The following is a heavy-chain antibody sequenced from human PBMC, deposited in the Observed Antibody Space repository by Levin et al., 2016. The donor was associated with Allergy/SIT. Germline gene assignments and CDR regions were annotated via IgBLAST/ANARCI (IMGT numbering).Heavy chain of an antibody. CDR3: ARGLVGATIGSDNWFDP. Sequence: ASVKVSCKASGYTFTSYDINWVRQATGQGLEWMGWMNPNSGNTGYAQKFQGRVTMTRNTSISTAYMELSSLRSEDTAVYYCARGLVGATIGSDNWFDPWGQGTLVTVSS. CDR2: MNPNSGNT. V-gene: IGHV1-8*01. CDR1: GYTFTSYD. D-gene: IGHD1-26*01. J-gene: IGHJ5*02.